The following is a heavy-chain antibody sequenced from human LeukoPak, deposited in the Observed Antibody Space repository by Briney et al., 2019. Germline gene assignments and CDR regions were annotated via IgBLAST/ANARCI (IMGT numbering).Heavy chain of an antibody. CDR2: VSGSGGST. CDR3: AKRLIRGVNHDAFDL. D-gene: IGHD3-10*01. CDR1: GFTFSRYA. J-gene: IGHJ3*01. V-gene: IGHV3-23*01. Sequence: AGGSLRLSCAASGFTFSRYAMSWVRQAPGKGLEWVSAVSGSGGSTYSADSVEVLFTISRDHSKNTLSLQMNSLRAEDPAVYYCAKRLIRGVNHDAFDLWGQGTMVTVSS.